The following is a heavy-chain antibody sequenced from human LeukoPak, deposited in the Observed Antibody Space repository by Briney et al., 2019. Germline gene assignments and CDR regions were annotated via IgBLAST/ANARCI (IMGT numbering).Heavy chain of an antibody. Sequence: PGGSLRLSCAASGFTFSTYNMNWVRQAPGKGLEWVSYISSSSSTIYYANSVKGRFTISRDNSKNTLYLQMNSLRAEDTAVYHCAKSEGSWSTFDYWGQGTLVTVSS. CDR2: ISSSSSTI. D-gene: IGHD6-13*01. J-gene: IGHJ4*02. CDR3: AKSEGSWSTFDY. V-gene: IGHV3-48*01. CDR1: GFTFSTYN.